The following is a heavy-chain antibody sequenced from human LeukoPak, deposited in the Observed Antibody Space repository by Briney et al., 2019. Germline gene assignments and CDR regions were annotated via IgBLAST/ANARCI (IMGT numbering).Heavy chain of an antibody. CDR1: GFTFSSYA. Sequence: GGSLRLSCAVSGFTFSSYAMSWVRQAPGKGLEWVSAISGSGGSTYYADSVKGRFTISRDNSKNTLYLQMNSLRAEDTAVYYCAKAVTYYYGSGSYYFWFDPWGQGTLVTVSS. V-gene: IGHV3-23*01. CDR2: ISGSGGST. D-gene: IGHD3-10*01. J-gene: IGHJ5*02. CDR3: AKAVTYYYGSGSYYFWFDP.